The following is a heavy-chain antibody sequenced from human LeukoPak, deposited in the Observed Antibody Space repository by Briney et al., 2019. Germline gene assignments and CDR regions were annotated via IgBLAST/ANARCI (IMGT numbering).Heavy chain of an antibody. CDR3: ARGNTMVRGVIKYYFDY. CDR1: GYTFTSYD. D-gene: IGHD3-10*01. V-gene: IGHV1-8*01. Sequence: ASVKVSCKASGYTFTSYDINWVRQATGQGLEWMGWMNPNSGNTGYAQKFQGRVTMTRNTSISTAYMELSSLRSEDTAVYYCARGNTMVRGVIKYYFDYWGQGTLVTVSS. J-gene: IGHJ4*02. CDR2: MNPNSGNT.